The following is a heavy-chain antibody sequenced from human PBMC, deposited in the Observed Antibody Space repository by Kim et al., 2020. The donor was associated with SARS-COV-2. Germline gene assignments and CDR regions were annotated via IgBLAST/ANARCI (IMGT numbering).Heavy chain of an antibody. CDR1: GFTFSSYA. Sequence: GGSLRLSCAASGFTFSSYAMSWVRQAPGKGLEWVSAISGSGGSTYYADSVKGRLTISRDNSKNTLYLQMNSLRAEDTAVYYCAKAFRYFDWMGAFDIWGQGTMVTVSS. CDR2: ISGSGGST. D-gene: IGHD3-9*01. J-gene: IGHJ3*02. V-gene: IGHV3-23*01. CDR3: AKAFRYFDWMGAFDI.